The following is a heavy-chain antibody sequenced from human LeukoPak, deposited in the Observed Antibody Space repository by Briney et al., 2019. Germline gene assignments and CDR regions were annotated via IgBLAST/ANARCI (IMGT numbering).Heavy chain of an antibody. J-gene: IGHJ5*02. CDR1: GYTFTSYY. V-gene: IGHV1-46*01. CDR3: ARDNSVEDTAWWFDP. CDR2: INPSGGST. D-gene: IGHD4-23*01. Sequence: ASAKVSCKASGYTFTSYYMHWVRQAPGQGLEWMGIINPSGGSTSYAQKFQGRVTMTRDMSTSTDYMELSSLRSEDTAVYYCARDNSVEDTAWWFDPWGQGTLVTVSS.